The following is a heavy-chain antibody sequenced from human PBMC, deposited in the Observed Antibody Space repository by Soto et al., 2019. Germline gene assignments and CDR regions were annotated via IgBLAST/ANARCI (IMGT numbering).Heavy chain of an antibody. CDR1: GFTFSNYG. V-gene: IGHV3-33*01. Sequence: QVQLVESGGGVVQPGRSLRLSCVASGFTFSNYGMHWVRQAPGKGPEWVAVIWYDGSHKDYADSVKGRFTISRDNSRNTLYLQMNSLRAEDTAVYYCASALETGDYWGQGTLVTVSS. CDR2: IWYDGSHK. D-gene: IGHD3-10*01. J-gene: IGHJ4*02. CDR3: ASALETGDY.